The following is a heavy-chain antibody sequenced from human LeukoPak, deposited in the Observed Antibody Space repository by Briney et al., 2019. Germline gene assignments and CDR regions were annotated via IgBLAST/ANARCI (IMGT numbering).Heavy chain of an antibody. CDR3: ARGVVRYCSGGSCFKRFSPSFDY. V-gene: IGHV4-34*01. J-gene: IGHJ4*02. Sequence: SETLSLTCAVYGGSFSSYYWSWIRQPPGKGLESIGEINHSGSTNYNPSLKSRVTISVDTSKNQFSLKLSSVTAADTAVYYCARGVVRYCSGGSCFKRFSPSFDYWGQGTLVTVSS. D-gene: IGHD2-15*01. CDR1: GGSFSSYY. CDR2: INHSGST.